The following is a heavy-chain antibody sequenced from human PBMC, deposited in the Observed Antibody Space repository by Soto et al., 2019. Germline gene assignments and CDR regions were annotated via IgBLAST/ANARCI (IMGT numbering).Heavy chain of an antibody. J-gene: IGHJ4*02. CDR2: ISFDGSNK. CDR1: GFTFRSYA. V-gene: IGHV3-30-3*01. D-gene: IGHD3-10*01. CDR3: ARGGLGILWFRGNY. Sequence: QVQLVESGGGVVQPGRSLRLSCAASGFTFRSYAMHWVRQAPGKGLEWVAVISFDGSNKYYTDSVKGRFTISRDNSENTLYLQMNSLRVEDTAVYYCARGGLGILWFRGNYWGQGTLVTVSS.